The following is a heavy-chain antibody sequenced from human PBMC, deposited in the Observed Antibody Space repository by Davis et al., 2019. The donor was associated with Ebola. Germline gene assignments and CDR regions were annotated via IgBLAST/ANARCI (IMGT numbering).Heavy chain of an antibody. CDR1: GYTFTNYD. D-gene: IGHD5-12*01. CDR3: ARNSPMVATFDY. Sequence: ASVKVSCKASGYTFTNYDINWVRQATGQGLEWMGWINAGNGNTKYSQKFQGRVTITRDTSASTAYMELSSLRSEDTAVYYCARNSPMVATFDYWGQGTLVTVSS. CDR2: INAGNGNT. J-gene: IGHJ4*02. V-gene: IGHV1-3*01.